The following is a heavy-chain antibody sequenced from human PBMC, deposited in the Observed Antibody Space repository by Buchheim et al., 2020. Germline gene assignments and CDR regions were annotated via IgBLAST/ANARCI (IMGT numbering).Heavy chain of an antibody. Sequence: EVQLVESGGGLVQPGGSLRLSCAASGFTFSSYWMSWVRQAPGKGLEWVANIKQDGSEKYYVDSVKGRFTISRDNAKNSLYLQMNSLRAEDTAVYYCARGIQSVPAAISPYYYYMDVWGKGTT. CDR2: IKQDGSEK. CDR3: ARGIQSVPAAISPYYYYMDV. D-gene: IGHD2-2*02. CDR1: GFTFSSYW. V-gene: IGHV3-7*01. J-gene: IGHJ6*03.